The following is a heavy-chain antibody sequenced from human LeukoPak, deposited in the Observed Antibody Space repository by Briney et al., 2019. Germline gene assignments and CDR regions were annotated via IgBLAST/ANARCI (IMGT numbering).Heavy chain of an antibody. V-gene: IGHV1-69*13. J-gene: IGHJ4*02. CDR1: GGTFSSYA. CDR2: IIPIFGTA. D-gene: IGHD5-18*01. Sequence: GASVKVSCKASGGTFSSYAISWVRQAPGQGLEWMGGIIPIFGTANYAQKFQGGVTITADESTSTAYMELSSLRSEDTAVYYCASRFGYSYGSIDYWGQGTLVTVSS. CDR3: ASRFGYSYGSIDY.